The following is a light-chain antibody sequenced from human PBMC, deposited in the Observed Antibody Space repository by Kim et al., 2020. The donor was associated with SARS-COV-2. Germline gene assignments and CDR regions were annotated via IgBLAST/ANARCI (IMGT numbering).Light chain of an antibody. CDR3: AAWDDSLSGYWV. Sequence: QRVTISCSGSSSTIGGNTVNWYQQFPGTAPKLLIHSDTQRSSGVPERFSASKSGTSASLAISGLQSEDEADYYCAAWDDSLSGYWVFGGGTQLTVL. CDR2: SDT. J-gene: IGLJ3*02. CDR1: SSTIGGNT. V-gene: IGLV1-44*01.